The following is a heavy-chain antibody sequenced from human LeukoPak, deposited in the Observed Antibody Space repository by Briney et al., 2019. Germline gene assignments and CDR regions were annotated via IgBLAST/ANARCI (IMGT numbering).Heavy chain of an antibody. V-gene: IGHV1-3*01. CDR3: ARDKGWFGELYWFDP. D-gene: IGHD3-10*01. CDR2: INAGNGNT. J-gene: IGHJ5*02. CDR1: GYTFTSYA. Sequence: ASVKVSCKASGYTFTSYAMHWVRQAPGQRLEWMGWINAGNGNTKYSQKFQGRVTITRDTSASTAYMELSSLRSEDTAVYYCARDKGWFGELYWFDPWGQGTLVTDSS.